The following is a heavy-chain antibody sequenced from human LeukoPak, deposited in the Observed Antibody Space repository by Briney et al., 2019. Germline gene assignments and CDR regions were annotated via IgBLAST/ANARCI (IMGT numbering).Heavy chain of an antibody. Sequence: GGSLRLSCTVSVFTFGDHAMSWVRQAPGKGLEWVGFIRSKTYGGKTEYAASVKGRFIISRDDSTSIAYLQMNSLKTEDTAVYYCTRGPIQLWLYHGMDVWGQGTTVTVSS. CDR3: TRGPIQLWLYHGMDV. J-gene: IGHJ6*02. CDR1: VFTFGDHA. CDR2: IRSKTYGGKT. D-gene: IGHD5-18*01. V-gene: IGHV3-49*04.